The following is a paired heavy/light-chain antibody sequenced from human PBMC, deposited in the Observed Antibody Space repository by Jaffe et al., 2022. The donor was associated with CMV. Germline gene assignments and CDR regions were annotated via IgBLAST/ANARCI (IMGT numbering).Light chain of an antibody. CDR1: QSVSSY. Sequence: EIVLTQSPATLSLSPGERATLSCRASQSVSSYLAWYQQKPGQAPRLLIYDASNRATDIPARFSGSGFGTDFTLTITGLEPEDFAVYYCQQRKNWPRTFGQGTKVEIK. CDR3: QQRKNWPRT. J-gene: IGKJ1*01. V-gene: IGKV3-11*01. CDR2: DAS.
Heavy chain of an antibody. CDR2: ISGNSDST. CDR3: AKDLRFSGNYVGWCDS. V-gene: IGHV3-23*01. CDR1: GFTFNNYA. Sequence: EVQLLESGGGLVQPGGSLRLSCVASGFTFNNYAMNWVRQAPGKGLEWIASISGNSDSTYYADSVKGRFTISRDTSKNTLYLQMNNLRAEDTAVYYCAKDLRFSGNYVGWCDSWGQGTLVTVSS. J-gene: IGHJ5*01. D-gene: IGHD1-26*01.